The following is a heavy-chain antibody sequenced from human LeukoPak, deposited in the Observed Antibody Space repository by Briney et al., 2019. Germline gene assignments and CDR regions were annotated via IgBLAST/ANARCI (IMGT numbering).Heavy chain of an antibody. CDR3: ARHPDYGDYRGYFDL. D-gene: IGHD4-17*01. Sequence: PSVTLSLTCTVSGGSISGSSYYWGWIRQPPGKGLEWIGSIYYSGSTYYNPSLKSRVTISVDTSKNQFSLKLNSVTATDTAVYYCARHPDYGDYRGYFDLWGRGTLVTVSS. CDR2: IYYSGST. V-gene: IGHV4-39*01. CDR1: GGSISGSSYY. J-gene: IGHJ2*01.